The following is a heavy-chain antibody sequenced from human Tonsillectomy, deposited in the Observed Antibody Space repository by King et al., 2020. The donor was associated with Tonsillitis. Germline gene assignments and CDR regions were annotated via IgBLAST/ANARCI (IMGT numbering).Heavy chain of an antibody. D-gene: IGHD3-3*01. CDR2: VFYSGST. CDR3: ARWRTYYDY. V-gene: IGHV4-59*01. Sequence: VQLQESGPRLVKPSETLSLTCTVSGGSISSYYWSWIRQPPGKGLEWIGNVFYSGSTSYNACLKSRVTISVDTSKNQFSLKLSSVIAADTAVYYCARWRTYYDYWGQGTLVTVSS. CDR1: GGSISSYY. J-gene: IGHJ4*02.